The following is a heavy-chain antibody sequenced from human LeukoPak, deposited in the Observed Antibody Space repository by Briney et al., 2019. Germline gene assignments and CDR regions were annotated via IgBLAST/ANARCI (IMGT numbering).Heavy chain of an antibody. CDR1: GGSISSGGYY. V-gene: IGHV4-30-2*01. Sequence: SETLSLTCTVSGGSISSGGYYWSWIRQPPGKGLEWIGYIYHSGSTYYNPSHKSRVTISVDRSKNQFSLKLSSVTAADTAVYYCARDRYYYDSSGPSYFDYWGQGTLVTVSS. D-gene: IGHD3-22*01. CDR3: ARDRYYYDSSGPSYFDY. CDR2: IYHSGST. J-gene: IGHJ4*02.